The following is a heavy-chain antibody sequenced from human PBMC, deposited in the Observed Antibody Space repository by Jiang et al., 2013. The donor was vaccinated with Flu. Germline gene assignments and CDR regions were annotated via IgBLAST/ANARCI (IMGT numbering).Heavy chain of an antibody. CDR1: GFTFSSYG. J-gene: IGHJ4*02. Sequence: QLLESGGGVVQPGRSLRLSCAASGFTFSSYGMHWVRQAPGKGLEWVAVISYDGSNKYYADSVKGRFTISRDNSKNTLYLQMNSLRAEDTAVYYCAKDEHNYYDSSGYYYDWGQGTLVTVSS. CDR3: AKDEHNYYDSSGYYYD. V-gene: IGHV3-30*18. D-gene: IGHD3-22*01. CDR2: ISYDGSNK.